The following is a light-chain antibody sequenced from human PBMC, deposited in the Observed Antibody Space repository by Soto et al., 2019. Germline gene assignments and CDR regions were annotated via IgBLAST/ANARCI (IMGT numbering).Light chain of an antibody. CDR1: SGSIASNY. Sequence: NFILTTPHSVSKSPGKTVTISCTRSSGSIASNYVQWYQQRPGSAPTTLIYEDDQRPSGVPDRFSGSIDRSSNSASLTISGLKTEDEADYYCQSYDSSNPVVFGGGTKVTVL. J-gene: IGLJ2*01. V-gene: IGLV6-57*03. CDR3: QSYDSSNPVV. CDR2: EDD.